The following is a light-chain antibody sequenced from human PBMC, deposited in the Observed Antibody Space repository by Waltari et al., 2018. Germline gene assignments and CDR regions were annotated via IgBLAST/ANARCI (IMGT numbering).Light chain of an antibody. CDR1: QSSADW. Sequence: DIQMTQSPSTLSASIGDRVTITCRASQSSADWLAGYQQKPGQHPKLLIPKASTLQGGVPSRFSGSGSGTEFTLTITSLQPDDSATYYCQQYSRFSTFGQGTKVVIK. CDR2: KAS. V-gene: IGKV1-5*03. J-gene: IGKJ1*01. CDR3: QQYSRFST.